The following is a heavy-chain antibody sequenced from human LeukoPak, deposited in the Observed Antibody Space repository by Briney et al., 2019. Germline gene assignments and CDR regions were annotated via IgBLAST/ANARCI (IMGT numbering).Heavy chain of an antibody. CDR3: ARDRGSSVVAFWFDP. J-gene: IGHJ5*02. CDR2: IYSSGSI. CDR1: GASISSGSYY. Sequence: SQTLSLTCTVSGASISSGSYYWSWIRQPAGKGLEWIGRIYSSGSINYNPSLKSRATISVDTSKNQFSLKLSSVTAADTAVYYCARDRGSSVVAFWFDPWGPGTLVTVSS. V-gene: IGHV4-61*02. D-gene: IGHD6-6*01.